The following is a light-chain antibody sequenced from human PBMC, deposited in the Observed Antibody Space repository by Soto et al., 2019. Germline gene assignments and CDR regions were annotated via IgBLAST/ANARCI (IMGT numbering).Light chain of an antibody. J-gene: IGLJ2*01. CDR1: RGHSSYI. CDR2: LEGSGTY. V-gene: IGLV4-60*02. Sequence: QLVLTQSSSASASLGSSVKLTCTLSRGHSSYIIAWHQQQPGKAPRYLMKLEGSGTYNKGSGVPDRFSGSSSGADRYLTISNFQFEDEADYYCETWDTNTRVFGGGTQLTVL. CDR3: ETWDTNTRV.